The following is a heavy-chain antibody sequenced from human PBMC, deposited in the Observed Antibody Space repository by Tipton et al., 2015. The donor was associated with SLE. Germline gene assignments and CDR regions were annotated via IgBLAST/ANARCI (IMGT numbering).Heavy chain of an antibody. D-gene: IGHD2-15*01. J-gene: IGHJ4*02. CDR3: ARGDMTSRSLDY. Sequence: TLSLTCTLSGGSIRNYYWSWIRQSAAKGLEWIGRIYTSGDTNYNPSLKNRVTISVDTSKNQFSLNLSSVTAADTAVYYCARGDMTSRSLDYWGQGALVTVSS. CDR1: GGSIRNYY. V-gene: IGHV4-4*07. CDR2: IYTSGDT.